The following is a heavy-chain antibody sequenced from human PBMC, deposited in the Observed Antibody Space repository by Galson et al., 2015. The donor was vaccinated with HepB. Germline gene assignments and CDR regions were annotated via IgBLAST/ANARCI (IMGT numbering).Heavy chain of an antibody. CDR3: ARASVPGDYYDSSGYALFDC. D-gene: IGHD3-22*01. Sequence: SLRLSCAAAGFTFSSYGMHWVRQAPGKGLEWVAVIWYDGSNKYYADSVKGRFTISRDNSKNTLYLQMNSLRAEDTAVYYCARASVPGDYYDSSGYALFDCWGQGTLVTASS. CDR2: IWYDGSNK. V-gene: IGHV3-33*01. J-gene: IGHJ4*02. CDR1: GFTFSSYG.